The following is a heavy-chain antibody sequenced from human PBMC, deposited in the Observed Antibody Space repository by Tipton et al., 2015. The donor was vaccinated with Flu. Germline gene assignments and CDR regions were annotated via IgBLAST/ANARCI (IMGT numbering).Heavy chain of an antibody. Sequence: SLRLSCAASEFTFSSYWMHWVRQAPGKGLEWVANIKQDGNEKYYVDSVKGRFTISRDNAKNSLYLQMNSLRAEDTAVYYCVRAMDVWGKGTTVTVSS. J-gene: IGHJ6*04. CDR3: VRAMDV. CDR1: EFTFSSYW. V-gene: IGHV3-7*04. CDR2: IKQDGNEK.